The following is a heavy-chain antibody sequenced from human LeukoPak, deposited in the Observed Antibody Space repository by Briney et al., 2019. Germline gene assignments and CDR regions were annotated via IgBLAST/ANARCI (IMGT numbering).Heavy chain of an antibody. J-gene: IGHJ6*02. CDR1: GYTFTSYG. Sequence: ASVKVSCKASGYTFTSYGISWVRQAPGQGLEWMGWISAYNGNTNYAQKLQGRVTMTTDTSTSTAYMELRSLRSDDTAVYYCAREGTMVRGVLRSGYYGMDVWGQGTTVTVSS. V-gene: IGHV1-18*01. CDR3: AREGTMVRGVLRSGYYGMDV. D-gene: IGHD3-10*01. CDR2: ISAYNGNT.